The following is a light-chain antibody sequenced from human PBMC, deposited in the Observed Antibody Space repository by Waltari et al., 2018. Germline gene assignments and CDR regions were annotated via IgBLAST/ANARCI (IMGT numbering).Light chain of an antibody. CDR3: NARDTSGNHVV. V-gene: IGLV3-19*01. J-gene: IGLJ2*01. CDR1: SLRSYY. CDR2: GKN. Sequence: SSELTQDPAVSVALGQTVRITCQGDSLRSYYASWYQQKPGQAPVLVIYGKNKRPSGIPDRFSVSTSGNTASLTISGAHAEDEADYYCNARDTSGNHVVFGGGTKLTVL.